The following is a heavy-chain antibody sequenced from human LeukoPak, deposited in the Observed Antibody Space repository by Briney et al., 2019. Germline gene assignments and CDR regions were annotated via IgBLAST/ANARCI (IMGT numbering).Heavy chain of an antibody. CDR2: INHSRST. J-gene: IGHJ5*02. CDR1: GGSFSGYY. Sequence: SETLSLTCAVYGGSFSGYYWSWIRQPPGKGLEWIGEINHSRSTNYNPSLKSRVTISVDTSKNQFSLKLSSVTAADTAVYYCARGRLGCSSTSCYSGLDWFDPWGQGTLVTVSS. D-gene: IGHD2-2*01. CDR3: ARGRLGCSSTSCYSGLDWFDP. V-gene: IGHV4-34*01.